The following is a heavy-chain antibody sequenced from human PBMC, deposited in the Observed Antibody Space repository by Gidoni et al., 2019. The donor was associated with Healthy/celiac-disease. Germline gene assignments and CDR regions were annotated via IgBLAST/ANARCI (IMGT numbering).Heavy chain of an antibody. CDR1: GFTFSSYA. Sequence: QVQLVEYGGGVVQTGRSLRLSCAASGFTFSSYAMHWVRQAPGKGLEWVAVISYDGSNKYYADSVKGRFTISRDNSKNTLYLQMNSLRAEDTAVYYCARDYDTAMVEGTYYYYGMDVWGQGTTVTVSS. CDR3: ARDYDTAMVEGTYYYYGMDV. J-gene: IGHJ6*02. V-gene: IGHV3-30*01. CDR2: ISYDGSNK. D-gene: IGHD5-18*01.